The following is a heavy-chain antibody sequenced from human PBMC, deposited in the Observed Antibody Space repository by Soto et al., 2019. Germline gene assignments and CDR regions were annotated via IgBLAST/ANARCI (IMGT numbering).Heavy chain of an antibody. CDR3: AREGDGGAFDI. CDR2: INSDGSST. CDR1: GFTFSSYW. J-gene: IGHJ3*02. V-gene: IGHV3-74*01. D-gene: IGHD1-26*01. Sequence: PGGSLRLSCAASGFTFSSYWMHWVRQAPGKGLVWVSRINSDGSSTSYADSVKGRFTISRDNAKNTLYLQMNSLRAEGTAVYYCAREGDGGAFDIWGQGTMVTVSS.